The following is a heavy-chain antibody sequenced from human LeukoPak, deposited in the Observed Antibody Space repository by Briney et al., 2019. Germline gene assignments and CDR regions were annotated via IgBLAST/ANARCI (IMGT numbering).Heavy chain of an antibody. V-gene: IGHV3-9*01. CDR2: ISWNSGSI. Sequence: PGGSLRLSCAASGFTFDDYAMHWVRQAPGKGLEWVSGISWNSGSIGYADSVKGRFTISRDNAKNSLYLQMNSLRAEDTALYYCAKDKGWSIAAAADYWGQGTLVTVSS. CDR3: AKDKGWSIAAAADY. CDR1: GFTFDDYA. J-gene: IGHJ4*02. D-gene: IGHD6-13*01.